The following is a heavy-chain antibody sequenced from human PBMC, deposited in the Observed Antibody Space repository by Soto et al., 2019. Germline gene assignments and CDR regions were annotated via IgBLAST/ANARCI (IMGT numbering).Heavy chain of an antibody. D-gene: IGHD5-18*01. Sequence: EVRLVESGGGLVQPGGSLRLSCAASGFIVSSNYMTWVRQAPGKGLEWVSLLYNGGATHYAASVKGRFTISSHSSQNTMFLQMISLRTEVTATYYCVSGRYGAEIHWGQGTKVTVSS. CDR1: GFIVSSNY. J-gene: IGHJ4*02. CDR3: VSGRYGAEIH. CDR2: LYNGGAT. V-gene: IGHV3-53*04.